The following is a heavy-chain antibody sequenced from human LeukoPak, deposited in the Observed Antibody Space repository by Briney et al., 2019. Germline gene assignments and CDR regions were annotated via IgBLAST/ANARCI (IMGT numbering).Heavy chain of an antibody. CDR2: ISDHGKSR. Sequence: GGSLRLSCAASGFTFSNYDMNWVRQTPGKGLEWVSYISDHGKSRNYVDSEKRRFTISRDNDKNSLYLQMSSLRVEDTAVYFCARDRIAAPLLDYWGQGTLVSVSS. V-gene: IGHV3-48*03. J-gene: IGHJ4*02. CDR1: GFTFSNYD. CDR3: ARDRIAAPLLDY. D-gene: IGHD6-13*01.